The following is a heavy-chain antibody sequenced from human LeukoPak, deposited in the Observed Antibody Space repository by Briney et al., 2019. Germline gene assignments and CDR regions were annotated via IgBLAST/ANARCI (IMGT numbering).Heavy chain of an antibody. Sequence: ASVKVSCKASGYTFTGYYMHWVRQAPGQGLEWMGWINPNSGGTNYAQKFQGRVTMTRDTSISTAYMELSRLRSDDTAVYYCARDRTAVAGTLNLFPYYFDYWGQGTLVTVSS. J-gene: IGHJ4*02. CDR2: INPNSGGT. D-gene: IGHD6-19*01. CDR1: GYTFTGYY. CDR3: ARDRTAVAGTLNLFPYYFDY. V-gene: IGHV1-2*02.